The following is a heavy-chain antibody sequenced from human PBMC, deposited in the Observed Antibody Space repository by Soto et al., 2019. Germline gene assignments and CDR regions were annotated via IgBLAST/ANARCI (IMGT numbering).Heavy chain of an antibody. J-gene: IGHJ4*02. Sequence: GGSLRLSCAASGFNFNTYTMNWVRQAPGKGLEWVSSISSSSSYINYANSVKGRFTISRDNAKNSLYLQMNSLRAEDTAVYYCASLSRFALDYWGQGTLVTVSS. D-gene: IGHD3-10*01. CDR2: ISSSSSYI. CDR3: ASLSRFALDY. CDR1: GFNFNTYT. V-gene: IGHV3-21*01.